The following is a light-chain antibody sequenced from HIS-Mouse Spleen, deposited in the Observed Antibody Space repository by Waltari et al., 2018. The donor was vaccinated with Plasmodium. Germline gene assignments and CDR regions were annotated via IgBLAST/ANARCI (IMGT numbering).Light chain of an antibody. CDR2: QDS. CDR3: QAWDSSTVV. CDR1: NSGVKY. V-gene: IGLV3-1*01. J-gene: IGLJ2*01. Sequence: SYELTQPPSVSVSPGQTDTITCPGDNSGVKYTCWYQKKPGKSPVRVIHQDSKRPSGIPERFSGSNSGNTATLTISGTQAMEEADYYCQAWDSSTVVFGGGTKLTVL.